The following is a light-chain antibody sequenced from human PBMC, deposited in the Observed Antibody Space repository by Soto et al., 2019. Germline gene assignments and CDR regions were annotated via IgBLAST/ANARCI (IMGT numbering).Light chain of an antibody. J-gene: IGLJ1*01. Sequence: QSALTQPRSVSGSPGQSVIISCTGTSSDVGGYDFVSWYQQHPGKAPKLMIFDVTKRPSGVPDRFSGSKSGNTASLAISGLQAEDEADYYCCSYSGTYSSYVFGTGTKLTVL. CDR1: SSDVGGYDF. CDR3: CSYSGTYSSYV. CDR2: DVT. V-gene: IGLV2-11*01.